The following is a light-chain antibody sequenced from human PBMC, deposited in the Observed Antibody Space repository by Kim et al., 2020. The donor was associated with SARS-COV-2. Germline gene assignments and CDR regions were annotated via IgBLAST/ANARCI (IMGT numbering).Light chain of an antibody. CDR2: DVS. J-gene: IGLJ2*01. CDR3: SSYSSSSIYVV. V-gene: IGLV2-14*03. CDR1: SSDIGVYDY. Sequence: QSALTQPASVSGSPGQSITISCTGTSSDIGVYDYVSWYQQHPGEAPKLIIYDVSNRPSGISNRFSGSKSGNTASLTISGLQAEDEADYYCSSYSSSSIYVVFGGGTKLTVL.